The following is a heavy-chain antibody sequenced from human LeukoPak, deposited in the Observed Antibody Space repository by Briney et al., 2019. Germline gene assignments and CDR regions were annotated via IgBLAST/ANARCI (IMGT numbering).Heavy chain of an antibody. CDR3: VMSSSGWYPRYYFDY. CDR2: ISGSGDST. Sequence: GGSLRLSCVVSGFTFSSYSMSWVRQAPGKGLEWVSAISGSGDSTYYADSVKGRFTISRDNSKNTLYLQMNSLRAEDTAVYYCVMSSSGWYPRYYFDYWGQGTLVTVSS. D-gene: IGHD6-19*01. V-gene: IGHV3-23*01. CDR1: GFTFSSYS. J-gene: IGHJ4*02.